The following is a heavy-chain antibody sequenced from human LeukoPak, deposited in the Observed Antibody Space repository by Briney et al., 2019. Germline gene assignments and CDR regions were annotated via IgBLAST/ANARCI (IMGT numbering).Heavy chain of an antibody. CDR1: GYTFTGYY. J-gene: IGHJ4*02. CDR3: ARGTARGYDFWSGYYFDY. D-gene: IGHD3-3*01. CDR2: INPNSGGT. Sequence: ASVTVSCTASGYTFTGYYMHWVRQAPGQGLEWMGWINPNSGGTNYAQKFQGRVTITRDTPTSTAYTERSRLRSDDTAVYYCARGTARGYDFWSGYYFDYWGQGTLVTVSS. V-gene: IGHV1-2*02.